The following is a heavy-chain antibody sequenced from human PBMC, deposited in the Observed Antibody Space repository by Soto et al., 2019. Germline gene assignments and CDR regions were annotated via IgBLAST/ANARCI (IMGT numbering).Heavy chain of an antibody. Sequence: QVQLVQSGAEVKKPGASVKVSCKASGYTFTSYGISWVRQAPGQGLEWMGWIRAYNGNTNYAQKLQGRVTKTTDTSTRTAYMELRSIRSDDTAVYYCARDWQGLHWVYWGHGTLVTVSS. CDR3: ARDWQGLHWVY. D-gene: IGHD6-25*01. CDR1: GYTFTSYG. CDR2: IRAYNGNT. V-gene: IGHV1-18*01. J-gene: IGHJ4*01.